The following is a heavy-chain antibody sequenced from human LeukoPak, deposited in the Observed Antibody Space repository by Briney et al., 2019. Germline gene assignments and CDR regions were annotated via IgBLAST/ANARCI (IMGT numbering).Heavy chain of an antibody. CDR1: GYTFTDYY. J-gene: IGHJ6*02. V-gene: IGHV1-2*02. Sequence: ASVKVSCRASGYTFTDYYMHWVRQAPGQGLEWMGWLNPNTLVTKYAQHFQGRVSMTWDTSISTGYMDLHSLTSDDTAVYYCARKDGGRDRMDVWGQGTTVTVSS. CDR2: LNPNTLVT. CDR3: ARKDGGRDRMDV. D-gene: IGHD4-23*01.